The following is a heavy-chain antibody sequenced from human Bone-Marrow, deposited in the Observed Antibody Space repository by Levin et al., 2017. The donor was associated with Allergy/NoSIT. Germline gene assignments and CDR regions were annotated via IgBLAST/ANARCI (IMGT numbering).Heavy chain of an antibody. CDR2: VGYDGST. CDR1: GGSITRHNYY. D-gene: IGHD6-25*01. J-gene: IGHJ4*02. V-gene: IGHV4-39*01. Sequence: SETLSLTCTVSGGSITRHNYYWAWIRQSPGKGLEGIATVGYDGSTYYNPSLKRRVTETLDTPESQFSLKLTSVTAADTAVYFCASRIAAAGTNYFSYWGQGILVTVS. CDR3: ASRIAAAGTNYFSY.